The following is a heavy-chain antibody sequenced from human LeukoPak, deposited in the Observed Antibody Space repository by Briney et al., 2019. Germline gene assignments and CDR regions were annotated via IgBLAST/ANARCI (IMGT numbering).Heavy chain of an antibody. J-gene: IGHJ4*02. CDR2: IYYSGST. CDR3: ARGSVEMARMSRFDY. Sequence: PSETLSLTCTVSGASISSNYWSWIRQPPGKGLEWLGYIYYSGSTNYNPSLKSRVTISVDTSKNQFSLKLSSVTAADTAVYYCARGSVEMARMSRFDYWGQGTLVTVSS. D-gene: IGHD5-24*01. CDR1: GASISSNY. V-gene: IGHV4-59*01.